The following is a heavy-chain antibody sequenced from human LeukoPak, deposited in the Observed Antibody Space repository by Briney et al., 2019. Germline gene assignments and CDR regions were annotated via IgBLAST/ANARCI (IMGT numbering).Heavy chain of an antibody. J-gene: IGHJ4*02. V-gene: IGHV4-4*09. CDR3: ARQAVAGTYYFDY. D-gene: IGHD6-19*01. Sequence: PSETLSLTCTVSGASISDYYWSWIRQSPGKGLEWIGYIYPRGSTNYNPSLESRVTISVDMSKNHFSLRLSSVTATDAAVYYCARQAVAGTYYFDYWGQGALVTVSS. CDR2: IYPRGST. CDR1: GASISDYY.